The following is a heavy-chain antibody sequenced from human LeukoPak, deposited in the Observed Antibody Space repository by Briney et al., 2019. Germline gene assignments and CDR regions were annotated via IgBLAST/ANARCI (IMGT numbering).Heavy chain of an antibody. Sequence: PGGSLRLSCAASGFTFSSYSMNWVRQAPGKGLEWVSYISSSSSTIYYADSVKGRFTISRDNAKNSLYLQMKSLRTEDTALYHCAKDYKIGIAVAASFFGHWGQGSLVTVSS. J-gene: IGHJ4*02. V-gene: IGHV3-48*04. CDR2: ISSSSSTI. D-gene: IGHD6-19*01. CDR1: GFTFSSYS. CDR3: AKDYKIGIAVAASFFGH.